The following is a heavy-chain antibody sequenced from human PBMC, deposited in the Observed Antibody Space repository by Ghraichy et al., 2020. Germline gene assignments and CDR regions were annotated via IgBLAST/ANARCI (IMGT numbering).Heavy chain of an antibody. D-gene: IGHD2-21*02. V-gene: IGHV4-30-2*01. CDR3: AGRYCGGDCYSENWYFDL. J-gene: IGHJ2*01. Sequence: SETLSLTCAVSGGSISSGGYSWSWIRQPPGKGLEWIGYIYHSGSTYYNPSLKSRVTISVDRSKNQFSLKLSSVTAADTAVYYCAGRYCGGDCYSENWYFDLWGRGTLVTVSS. CDR1: GGSISSGGYS. CDR2: IYHSGST.